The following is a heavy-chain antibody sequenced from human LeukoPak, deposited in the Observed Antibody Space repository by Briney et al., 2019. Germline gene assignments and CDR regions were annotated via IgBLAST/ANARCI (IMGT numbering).Heavy chain of an antibody. CDR1: GFTFSSYA. V-gene: IGHV3-23*01. CDR3: ARGPGPYGDYVER. CDR2: ISGSGGST. Sequence: GGSLRLSCAASGFTFSSYAMSWVRQPPGKGLEWVSAISGSGGSTYYADSVKGRFTISRDNSKNTLYLQMNSLRAEDTAVYYCARGPGPYGDYVERWGQGTLVTVSS. J-gene: IGHJ4*02. D-gene: IGHD4-17*01.